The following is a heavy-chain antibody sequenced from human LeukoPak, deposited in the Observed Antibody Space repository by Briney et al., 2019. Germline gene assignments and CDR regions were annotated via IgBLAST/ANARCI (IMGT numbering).Heavy chain of an antibody. CDR1: GFTFSSYS. D-gene: IGHD6-19*01. CDR3: ARAGSEWLGTFDY. V-gene: IGHV3-48*04. J-gene: IGHJ4*02. CDR2: ISSSGSTI. Sequence: GGPLRLSCAASGFTFSSYSMNWVRQAPGKGLEWVSYISSSGSTIYYADSVKGRFTISRDNAKNSLYLQMNSLRAEDTAVYYCARAGSEWLGTFDYWGQGTLVAVSS.